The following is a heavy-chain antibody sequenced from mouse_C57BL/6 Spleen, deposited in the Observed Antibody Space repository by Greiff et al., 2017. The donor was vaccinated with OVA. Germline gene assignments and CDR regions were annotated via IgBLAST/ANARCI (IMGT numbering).Heavy chain of an antibody. CDR1: GYTFTSYW. J-gene: IGHJ2*01. Sequence: QVQLQQPGAELVRPGSSVKLSCKASGYTFTSYWMHWVKQRPIQGLEWIGNIDPSDSETHYNQKFKDKATLTVDKSSITAYMQLSSLTSKDSAVYYCATGTEYFDYWGQGTTLTVSS. V-gene: IGHV1-52*01. D-gene: IGHD4-1*01. CDR2: IDPSDSET. CDR3: ATGTEYFDY.